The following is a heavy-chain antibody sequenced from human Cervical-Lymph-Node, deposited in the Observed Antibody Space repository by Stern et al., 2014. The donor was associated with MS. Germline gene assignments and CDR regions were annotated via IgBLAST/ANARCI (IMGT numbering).Heavy chain of an antibody. CDR1: GFIFSNYA. V-gene: IGHV3-30*01. CDR2: VSSDGANT. Sequence: VQLLESGGGVVQPGRSLRLSCAASGFIFSNYAMHWVRQPPGEGLEWVAVVSSDGANTYFADSVKGRFTISRDNSKNTLYLQMNSLKIEDTAIYYGACQIWGQGTMVTVSS. J-gene: IGHJ3*02. CDR3: ACQI.